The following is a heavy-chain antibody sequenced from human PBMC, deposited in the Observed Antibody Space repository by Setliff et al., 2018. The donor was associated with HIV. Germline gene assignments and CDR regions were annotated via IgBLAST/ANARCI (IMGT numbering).Heavy chain of an antibody. CDR3: ARGAYYNFWSGYSAGGGSLGP. V-gene: IGHV4-59*01. J-gene: IGHJ5*02. Sequence: SETLSLTCSVSGGSISGYYWNWVRQPPGKGLEWLGYVYSSGTTDYNPALKGRVTISLDTPKSQFSLNLNSVTAADTAVYYCARGAYYNFWSGYSAGGGSLGPWGQGALVTVSS. D-gene: IGHD3-3*01. CDR1: GGSISGYY. CDR2: VYSSGTT.